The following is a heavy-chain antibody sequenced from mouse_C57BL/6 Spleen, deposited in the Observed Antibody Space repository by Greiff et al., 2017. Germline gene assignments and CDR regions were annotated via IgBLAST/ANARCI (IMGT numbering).Heavy chain of an antibody. Sequence: QVQLQQSGAELVRPGASVTLSCKASGYTFTDYEMHWVKQTPVHGLEWIGAIDPETGGTAYNQKFKGKAILTADKSSSTAYMELRSLTSEDSAVYYCTSEGEVGRYDGFYWGQGTLVTVSA. CDR2: IDPETGGT. CDR1: GYTFTDYE. V-gene: IGHV1-15*01. D-gene: IGHD2-3*01. CDR3: TSEGEVGRYDGFY. J-gene: IGHJ3*01.